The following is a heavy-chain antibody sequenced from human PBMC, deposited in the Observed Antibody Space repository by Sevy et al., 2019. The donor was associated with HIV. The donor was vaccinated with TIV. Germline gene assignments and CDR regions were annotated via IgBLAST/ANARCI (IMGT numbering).Heavy chain of an antibody. CDR2: INRSGGT. CDR3: ARGVSDFWSGPGL. D-gene: IGHD3-3*01. V-gene: IGHV4-34*01. CDR1: GGSFSGYY. J-gene: IGHJ4*02. Sequence: SETLSLTCAVSGGSFSGYYWSWIRQPPGKGLEWIGEINRSGGTNYNPSLKSRVTMSVDTSKNQFSLKLSSVTAADTAMYYCARGVSDFWSGPGLWGQGTLVTVSS.